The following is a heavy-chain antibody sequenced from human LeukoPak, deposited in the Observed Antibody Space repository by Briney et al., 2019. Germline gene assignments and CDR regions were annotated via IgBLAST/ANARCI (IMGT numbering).Heavy chain of an antibody. CDR1: GYTFTNYD. D-gene: IGHD6-19*01. Sequence: ASVKVSCKASGYTFTNYDINWVRQATGQGLEWMAWMDPKSGNTGYAQKFQDRVFLTMNTSINTAYMELSGLRSEDTAIYYRARPPRSSDWYLNYFDPWGQGTLVIVSS. CDR3: ARPPRSSDWYLNYFDP. V-gene: IGHV1-8*01. J-gene: IGHJ5*02. CDR2: MDPKSGNT.